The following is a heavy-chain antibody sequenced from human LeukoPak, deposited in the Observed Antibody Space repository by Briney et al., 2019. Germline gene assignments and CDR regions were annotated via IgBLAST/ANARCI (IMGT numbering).Heavy chain of an antibody. V-gene: IGHV3-30-3*01. CDR1: GFTFSSYA. CDR3: ARDPPHYDYVWGSYRPLDY. Sequence: GGSLRLSCAASGFTFSSYAMHWVRQAPGKGLEWVAVISYDGSNKYYADSVKGRFTISRDNAKNTLYLQMNSLRAEDTAVYYCARDPPHYDYVWGSYRPLDYWGQGTLVTVSS. D-gene: IGHD3-16*02. CDR2: ISYDGSNK. J-gene: IGHJ4*02.